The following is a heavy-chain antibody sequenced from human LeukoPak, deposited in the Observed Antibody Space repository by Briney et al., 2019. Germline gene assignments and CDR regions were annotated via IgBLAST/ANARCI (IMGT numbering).Heavy chain of an antibody. CDR3: AKYCSGATCSGY. Sequence: PGASLRHSCAASGFTFSSYSMCWVRQAPGKGPEWVSGIKESGDITYYADSVKGRFTISRDNSKNTLYLQMNSLRAEDTAKYYCAKYCSGATCSGYWGQGTLVTVSS. CDR1: GFTFSSYS. V-gene: IGHV3-23*01. CDR2: IKESGDIT. D-gene: IGHD2-15*01. J-gene: IGHJ4*02.